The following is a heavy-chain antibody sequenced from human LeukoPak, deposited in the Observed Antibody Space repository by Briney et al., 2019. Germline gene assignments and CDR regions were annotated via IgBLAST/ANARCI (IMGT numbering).Heavy chain of an antibody. J-gene: IGHJ4*02. D-gene: IGHD3-22*01. CDR2: MSSTSTFI. CDR1: GFTFSSYS. CDR3: ESSLYSESSGYMRGLYYFDD. Sequence: PGGSLRLSCAASGFTFSSYSMNWIRQAPGQGLEWVPSMSSTSTFIYYADSVKGRFTISRDNAKDSLYLQMNSLTAEYTAVYYCESSLYSESSGYMRGLYYFDDWGQGTLVTVSS. V-gene: IGHV3-21*01.